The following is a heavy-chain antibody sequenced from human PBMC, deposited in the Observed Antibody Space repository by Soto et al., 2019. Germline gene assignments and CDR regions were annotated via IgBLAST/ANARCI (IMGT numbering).Heavy chain of an antibody. CDR2: ISAYNGNT. V-gene: IGHV1-18*01. Sequence: RASVKVSCKASGYTFTSYGISWVRQAPGQGLEWMGWISAYNGNTNYAQKLQGRVTMTTDTSTSTAYMELRSLRSDDTAVYYCARAGLVYYYDSSGYLDAFDIWGQGTMVTVSS. J-gene: IGHJ3*02. CDR3: ARAGLVYYYDSSGYLDAFDI. D-gene: IGHD3-22*01. CDR1: GYTFTSYG.